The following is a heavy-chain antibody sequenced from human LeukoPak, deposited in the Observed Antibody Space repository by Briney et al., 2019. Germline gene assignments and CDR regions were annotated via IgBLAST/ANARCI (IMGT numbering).Heavy chain of an antibody. J-gene: IGHJ6*03. CDR2: IYYSGST. D-gene: IGHD3-22*01. CDR1: GGSISSSSYY. Sequence: SETLSLTCTVSGGSISSSSYYWGWIRQPPGKGLEWIGSIYYSGSTYYNPSLKSRVTISVDTSKNQFSLKLSSVTAADTAVYYCARATYYYDSSGYYWFYYYYYMDVWGKGTTVTVS. CDR3: ARATYYYDSSGYYWFYYYYYMDV. V-gene: IGHV4-39*07.